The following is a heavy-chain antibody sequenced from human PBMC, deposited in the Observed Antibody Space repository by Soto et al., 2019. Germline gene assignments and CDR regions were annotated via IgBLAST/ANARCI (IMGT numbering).Heavy chain of an antibody. D-gene: IGHD2-15*01. Sequence: PSETLSLTCTVSGGSISSYYWSWIRQPPGKGLEWIGYIYYSGSTNYNPSLKSRVTISVDTSKNQFSLKLSSVTAADTAVYYCARQGYCSGGSCHSFYDYWGQGTLVTVSS. CDR2: IYYSGST. CDR3: ARQGYCSGGSCHSFYDY. CDR1: GGSISSYY. V-gene: IGHV4-59*08. J-gene: IGHJ4*02.